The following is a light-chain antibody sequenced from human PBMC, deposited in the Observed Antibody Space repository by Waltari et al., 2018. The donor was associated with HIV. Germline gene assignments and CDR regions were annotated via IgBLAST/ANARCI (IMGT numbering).Light chain of an antibody. Sequence: QSVLTQPPSASGTPGQRVTISCSGTGSSIGTNSVFWYQQLTGTSPRLLIYRNDLRHSGVPDRFSGSKSGPSASLAISGLRSEDEASYYCASWDDSLGGLWVFGGGTKLTVL. J-gene: IGLJ3*02. CDR3: ASWDDSLGGLWV. CDR1: GSSIGTNS. V-gene: IGLV1-47*01. CDR2: RND.